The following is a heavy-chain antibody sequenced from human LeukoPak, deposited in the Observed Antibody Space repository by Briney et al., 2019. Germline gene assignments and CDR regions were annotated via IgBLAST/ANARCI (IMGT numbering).Heavy chain of an antibody. CDR1: GVTFSSYW. CDR2: INNDGSTT. V-gene: IGHV3-74*01. Sequence: GGALRLSCAASGVTFSSYWMHGVRQVPGEGLVWVSRINNDGSTTRYADSVKGRFTISRDNAKNTVYLQMNSLRAEDTAVYYCVRGGVTGSGTYYVLNWGQGTLITVSS. J-gene: IGHJ4*02. D-gene: IGHD3-10*01. CDR3: VRGGVTGSGTYYVLN.